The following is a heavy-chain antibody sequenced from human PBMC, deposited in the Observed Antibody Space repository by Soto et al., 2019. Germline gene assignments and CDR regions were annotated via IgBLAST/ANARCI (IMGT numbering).Heavy chain of an antibody. V-gene: IGHV4-61*01. CDR3: ARGGEPLGYYGLDV. J-gene: IGHJ6*02. CDR1: GGSVRSGNHF. CDR2: MYYTGVT. Sequence: SETLSLTCSVSGGSVRSGNHFWNWIRQPPGRGLEWLGYMYYTGVTNYNPSLKSRVRMSVDTSKNEFSLELTSLTAADTAVYYCARGGEPLGYYGLDVWGQ.